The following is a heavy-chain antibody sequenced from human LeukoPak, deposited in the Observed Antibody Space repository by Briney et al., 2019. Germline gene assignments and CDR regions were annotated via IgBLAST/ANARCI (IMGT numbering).Heavy chain of an antibody. CDR1: GFTFSSYS. CDR3: AKGGYYDSSGCDY. D-gene: IGHD3-22*01. Sequence: GGSLRLSCAASGFTFSSYSMNWVRQAPGKGLEWVSAISGSGGSTYYADSVKGRFTISRDNSKNTLYLQMNSLRAEDTAVYYCAKGGYYDSSGCDYWGQGTLVTVSS. CDR2: ISGSGGST. J-gene: IGHJ4*02. V-gene: IGHV3-23*01.